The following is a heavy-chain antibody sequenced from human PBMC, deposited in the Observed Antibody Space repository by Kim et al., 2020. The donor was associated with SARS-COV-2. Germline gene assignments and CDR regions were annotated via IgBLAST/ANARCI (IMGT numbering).Heavy chain of an antibody. CDR3: ATGEAGWSAAWEGY. V-gene: IGHV3-21*01. CDR2: ITTRSHYI. D-gene: IGHD1-26*01. Sequence: GGSLRLSCSVSGFTFSSNTMSWVRQAPGKGLEWVSSITTRSHYIYYADSVKGRFTTSRDNAKNSLYLHMDNLRANDTAVYYCATGEAGWSAAWEGYWGQGTLVTVSS. J-gene: IGHJ4*02. CDR1: GFTFSSNT.